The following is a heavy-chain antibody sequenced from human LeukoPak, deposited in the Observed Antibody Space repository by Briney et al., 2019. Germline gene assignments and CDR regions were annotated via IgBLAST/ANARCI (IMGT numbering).Heavy chain of an antibody. Sequence: SETLSLTCTVSGGSISSSSYYWGWIRQPPGKGLEWIGSIYYSGSTYYNPSLKSRVTISVGTSKNQFSLKLSSVTAADTAVYYCARHDYGSGYYYGMDVWGQGTTVTVSS. CDR3: ARHDYGSGYYYGMDV. J-gene: IGHJ6*02. D-gene: IGHD3-10*01. CDR2: IYYSGST. CDR1: GGSISSSSYY. V-gene: IGHV4-39*01.